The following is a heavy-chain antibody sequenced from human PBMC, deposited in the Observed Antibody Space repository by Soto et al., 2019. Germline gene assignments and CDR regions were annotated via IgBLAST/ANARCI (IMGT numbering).Heavy chain of an antibody. V-gene: IGHV3-23*01. CDR1: GFSFSNVA. D-gene: IGHD3-3*01. CDR2: ISGSGFGA. Sequence: EVQLLESGGGLVQPGGSLRLSCTASGFSFSNVAMTWVRQVPGKGLEWVSGISGSGFGAYYADSVKGRFTISRDNSKNTVYLQMNSLRVEDTAVYYCAKDLHTIFAVVIRGSGLDVWGQGTTVTVSS. CDR3: AKDLHTIFAVVIRGSGLDV. J-gene: IGHJ6*02.